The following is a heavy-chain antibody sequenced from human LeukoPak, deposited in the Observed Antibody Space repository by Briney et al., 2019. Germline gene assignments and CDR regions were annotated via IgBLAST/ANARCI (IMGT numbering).Heavy chain of an antibody. CDR3: ARLRGSIAAPKFVYPVDV. CDR1: GFTFSSYA. D-gene: IGHD6-6*01. V-gene: IGHV3-30-3*01. Sequence: GGSLRLSCAASGFTFSSYAMHWVRQAPGKGLEWVAVISYDRSNKYYADSVKGRFTISRDNSKNTLYLQMNSLRAEDTAVYYCARLRGSIAAPKFVYPVDVWGQGTTVTVSS. CDR2: ISYDRSNK. J-gene: IGHJ6*02.